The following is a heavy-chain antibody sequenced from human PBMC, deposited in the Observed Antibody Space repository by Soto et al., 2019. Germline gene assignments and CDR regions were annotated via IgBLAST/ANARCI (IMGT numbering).Heavy chain of an antibody. CDR1: GGSISSGDYY. Sequence: QVQLQESGPGLVKPSQTLSLTCTVSGGSISSGDYYWSWIRQPPGKGLEWIGYIYYSGSTYYNPSLKSRVTISVATSKNQFSLKLSSVTAADTAVYYCASTTPVTPYYFDYWGQGTLVTVSS. CDR3: ASTTPVTPYYFDY. V-gene: IGHV4-30-4*01. D-gene: IGHD4-17*01. CDR2: IYYSGST. J-gene: IGHJ4*02.